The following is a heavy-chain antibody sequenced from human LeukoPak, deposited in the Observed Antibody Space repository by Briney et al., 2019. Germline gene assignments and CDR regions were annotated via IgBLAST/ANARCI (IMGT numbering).Heavy chain of an antibody. J-gene: IGHJ4*02. CDR1: GYTFTSYG. CDR2: ISGHNGHT. V-gene: IGHV1-18*04. D-gene: IGHD6-19*01. CDR3: ARGPGIAVAGVFDY. Sequence: ASVKVSRKASGYTFTSYGINWVRQAPGQGLEWMGWISGHNGHTNYVQKVQGRVTMTTDTSTNTAYMELRNLTSDDTAVYYCARGPGIAVAGVFDYWGQGSLVTVSS.